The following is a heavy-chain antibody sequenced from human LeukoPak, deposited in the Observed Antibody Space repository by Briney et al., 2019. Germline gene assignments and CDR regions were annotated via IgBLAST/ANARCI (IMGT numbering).Heavy chain of an antibody. D-gene: IGHD6-19*01. J-gene: IGHJ4*02. CDR3: ARADSSGWTPIDY. CDR2: ISSSSSYI. V-gene: IGHV3-21*04. CDR1: GFTFSSYS. Sequence: GGSLRLSCAASGFTFSSYSMNWVRQAPGKGLEWVSSISSSSSYIYYADSVKGRFTISRDNAKNSLYLQMNSLRAEDTAVYYCARADSSGWTPIDYWGQGTLVTVSS.